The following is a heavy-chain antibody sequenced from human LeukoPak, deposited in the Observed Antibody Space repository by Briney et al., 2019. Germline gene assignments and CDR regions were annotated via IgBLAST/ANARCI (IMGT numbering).Heavy chain of an antibody. Sequence: SVKVSCKASGGTFSSYAISWVRQAPGQGLEWMGGIIPIFGTANYAQKFQGRVTITTDESTSTAYTELSSLRSEDTAVYYCARVKFLGYCSSTSCNNWFDPWGQGTLVTVSS. J-gene: IGHJ5*02. D-gene: IGHD2-2*01. CDR1: GGTFSSYA. CDR2: IIPIFGTA. V-gene: IGHV1-69*05. CDR3: ARVKFLGYCSSTSCNNWFDP.